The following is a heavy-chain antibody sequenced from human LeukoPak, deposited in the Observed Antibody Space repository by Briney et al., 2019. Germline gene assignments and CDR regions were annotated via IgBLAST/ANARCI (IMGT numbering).Heavy chain of an antibody. D-gene: IGHD2-15*01. CDR1: GYTFTGYY. V-gene: IGHV1-2*02. J-gene: IGHJ4*02. CDR2: INPNSGGT. CDR3: AREDSCSGGSCYSPFDY. Sequence: ASVKVSCKASGYTFTGYYMHWVRQAPGQGLEWMGWINPNSGGTNYAQKFQGRVTMTRNTSISTAYMELSSLRSEDTAVYYCAREDSCSGGSCYSPFDYWGQGTLVTVSS.